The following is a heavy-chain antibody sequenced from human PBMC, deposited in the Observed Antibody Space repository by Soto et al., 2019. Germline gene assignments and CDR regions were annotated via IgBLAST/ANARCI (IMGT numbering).Heavy chain of an antibody. D-gene: IGHD1-1*01. CDR2: IDWDNNK. V-gene: IGHV2-70*13. CDR3: ARSTGYYYYYGVDV. CDR1: GFSVSTSGMC. J-gene: IGHJ6*02. Sequence: SGPTLVNPTQTLTLTCTVSGFSVSTSGMCASWIRQPPGKALEWLALIDWDNNKYYSTSLKTRLTISKDTSKNQVVLTMTNVDPVDIATYYCARSTGYYYYYGVDVWGQGTTVTVSS.